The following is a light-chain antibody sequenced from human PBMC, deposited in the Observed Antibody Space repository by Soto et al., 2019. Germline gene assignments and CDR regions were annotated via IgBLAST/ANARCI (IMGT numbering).Light chain of an antibody. J-gene: IGKJ4*01. CDR3: QQYYSTPLT. CDR2: WAS. Sequence: DIVMTQSPDSLAVSLGERATINCKSSQSVLYSSNNKNYLAWYLQKPGQPPKLLIYWASTRESGVPDRFSGSGSGTDFTLTISCLQAEDVAVYYCQQYYSTPLTFGGGTKVEIK. V-gene: IGKV4-1*01. CDR1: QSVLYSSNNKNY.